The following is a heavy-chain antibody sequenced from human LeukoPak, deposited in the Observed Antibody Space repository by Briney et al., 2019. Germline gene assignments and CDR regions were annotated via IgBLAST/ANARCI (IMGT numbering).Heavy chain of an antibody. Sequence: PGGSLRLSCAASGFTFSSYAMHWVRQAPGKELEWVAVISYDGSNKYYADSVKGRFTISRDNSKNTLYLQMNSLRAEDTAVYYCARVRYSSGWYSVADYWGQGTLVTVSS. V-gene: IGHV3-30-3*01. CDR2: ISYDGSNK. J-gene: IGHJ4*02. CDR3: ARVRYSSGWYSVADY. D-gene: IGHD6-19*01. CDR1: GFTFSSYA.